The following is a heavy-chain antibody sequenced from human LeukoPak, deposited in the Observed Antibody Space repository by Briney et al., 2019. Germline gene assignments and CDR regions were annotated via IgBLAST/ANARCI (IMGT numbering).Heavy chain of an antibody. J-gene: IGHJ4*02. Sequence: SETLSLTCTVSGGSISSGGYYWSWLRQHPGQGLEWIVYIYYSGSTYYNPSLKSRVTISVDTSKNQFSLKLSSVTAADTAVYYCAREAWGGTYYFDYWGQGTLVTVSS. CDR2: IYYSGST. CDR3: AREAWGGTYYFDY. D-gene: IGHD3-16*01. V-gene: IGHV4-31*03. CDR1: GGSISSGGYY.